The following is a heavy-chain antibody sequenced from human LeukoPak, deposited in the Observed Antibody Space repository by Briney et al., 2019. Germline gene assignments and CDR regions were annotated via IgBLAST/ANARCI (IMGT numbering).Heavy chain of an antibody. D-gene: IGHD3-10*01. CDR1: GGSIAGTSFY. Sequence: PSQTLSLTCTVSGGSIAGTSFYWSWIRQPAGKGLEWIGRIYTSGSTNYNPSLKSRVTISLDTSKNQFSLKLSSVTAADTAVYYCARLIWFGSASDIWGQGTMVTVSS. CDR3: ARLIWFGSASDI. CDR2: IYTSGST. V-gene: IGHV4-61*02. J-gene: IGHJ3*02.